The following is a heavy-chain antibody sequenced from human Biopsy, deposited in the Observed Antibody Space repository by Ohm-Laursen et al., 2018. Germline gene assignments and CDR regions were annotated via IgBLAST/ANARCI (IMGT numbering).Heavy chain of an antibody. CDR1: DGSISGYY. J-gene: IGHJ4*01. CDR3: AKNSGYSHDY. Sequence: SDTLSLTCTVSDGSISGYYWSWIRQAPGKGLEWIGFIYYTGKTKSNPSLKSRLTMSVDTSKNQFSLNLTTVTTADTAVYYCAKNSGYSHDYGGPGILVTVPS. V-gene: IGHV4-59*07. CDR2: IYYTGKT. D-gene: IGHD3-22*01.